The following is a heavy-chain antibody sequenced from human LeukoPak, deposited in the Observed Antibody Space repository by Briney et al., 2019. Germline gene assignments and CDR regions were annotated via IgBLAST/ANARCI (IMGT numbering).Heavy chain of an antibody. D-gene: IGHD3-10*01. J-gene: IGHJ3*02. CDR1: GYTFTGYY. CDR2: INPNSGGT. CDR3: ASGDSYLSPKEIYYYGSGSYYKGAFDI. V-gene: IGHV1-2*06. Sequence: ASVKVSCKASGYTFTGYYMHWVRQAPGQGLEWMGRINPNSGGTNYAQKFQGRVTMTRDTSISTAYMELGRLRSDDTAVYYCASGDSYLSPKEIYYYGSGSYYKGAFDIWGQGTMVTVSS.